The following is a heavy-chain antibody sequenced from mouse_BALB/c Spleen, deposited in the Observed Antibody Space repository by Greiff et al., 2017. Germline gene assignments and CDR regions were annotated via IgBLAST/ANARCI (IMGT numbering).Heavy chain of an antibody. CDR3: GRGDWYFDV. CDR1: GYTFTSYY. J-gene: IGHJ1*01. CDR2: IYPGNVNT. V-gene: IGHV1S56*01. Sequence: QVQLKESGPELVKPGASVRISCKASGYTFTSYYIHWVKQRPGQGLEWIGWIYPGNVNTKYNEKFKGKATLTADKSSSTAHMELLSLTSEDSAVYYCGRGDWYFDVWGAGTTVTVSS.